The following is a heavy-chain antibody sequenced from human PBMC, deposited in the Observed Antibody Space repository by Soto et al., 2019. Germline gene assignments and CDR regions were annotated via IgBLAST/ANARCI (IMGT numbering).Heavy chain of an antibody. CDR1: GFTFSSAW. D-gene: IGHD2-21*01. CDR2: IKSQNDGGTA. J-gene: IGHJ5*01. V-gene: IGHV3-15*07. CDR3: TADLPVFIPHVDS. Sequence: EVHLVESGGGLMKPGESLRLSCAASGFTFSSAWFNWVRQAPGKGLDWVGRIKSQNDGGTADYAATVRDRFTISKDDSIITLYLEMSSLQTEATGVYFCTADLPVFIPHVDSWGHGTLVTVSS.